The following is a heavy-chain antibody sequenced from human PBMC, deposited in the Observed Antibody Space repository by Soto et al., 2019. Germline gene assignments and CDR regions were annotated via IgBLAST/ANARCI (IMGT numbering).Heavy chain of an antibody. V-gene: IGHV1-69*08. J-gene: IGHJ5*02. Sequence: QVQLVQSGAEVKKPGSSVKVSCKDSGGTFSSYTISWVRQAPGQGLEWMGRIIPILGIANYAQKFQGRVTITADKSTSTAYMELSSLRSEDTAVYYCARDKGKQLWNWFDPWGQGTLVTVSS. CDR3: ARDKGKQLWNWFDP. D-gene: IGHD5-18*01. CDR1: GGTFSSYT. CDR2: IIPILGIA.